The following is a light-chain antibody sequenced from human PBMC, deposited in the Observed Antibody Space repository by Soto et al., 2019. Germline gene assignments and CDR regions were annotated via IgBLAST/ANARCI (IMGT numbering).Light chain of an antibody. CDR1: QNVLYSSNNKKN. J-gene: IGKJ1*01. Sequence: DIVMTQSPDSLAVSLGERATINCTSSQNVLYSSNNKKNLAWYQQKPGQPPKLLVYWASTRESGVPDRFSGSGSGTDYTLNISSLQAEDVAVYYCQQYYNTPWTFGQGTKVEIK. V-gene: IGKV4-1*01. CDR3: QQYYNTPWT. CDR2: WAS.